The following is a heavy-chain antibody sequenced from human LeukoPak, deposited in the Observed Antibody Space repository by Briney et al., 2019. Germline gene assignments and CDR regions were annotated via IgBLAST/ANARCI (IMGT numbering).Heavy chain of an antibody. J-gene: IGHJ4*02. CDR1: HGSISNY. CDR3: ARSGGFGSDY. CDR2: IYSSGIT. Sequence: PSETLSLTCIVSHGSISNYWSWIRQPPGKGLEWIGQIYSSGITNYSPSLKSRVTISVDTSKNQFSLKLTSVTAADTAVYFCARSGGFGSDYWGQGTLVTVSS. V-gene: IGHV4-59*01. D-gene: IGHD6-25*01.